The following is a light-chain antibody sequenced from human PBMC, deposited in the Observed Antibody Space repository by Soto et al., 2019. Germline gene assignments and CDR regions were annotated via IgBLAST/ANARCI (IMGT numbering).Light chain of an antibody. CDR3: ATWDDDVSGLV. V-gene: IGLV1-47*02. CDR2: SHN. Sequence: QSVLTQPPSASGTPGQTVTISCSGSSSNIGRGFVYWYQQLPGAAPKLLMYSHNIRPSGIPDRFSASTSGTSASLAISGLRSEDDADYHCATWDDDVSGLVFGGGTKLTVL. CDR1: SSNIGRGF. J-gene: IGLJ3*02.